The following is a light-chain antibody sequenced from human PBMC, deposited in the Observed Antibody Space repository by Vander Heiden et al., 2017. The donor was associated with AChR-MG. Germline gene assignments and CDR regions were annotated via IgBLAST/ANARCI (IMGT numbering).Light chain of an antibody. J-gene: IGKJ3*01. CDR1: QSHLYISNNKNY. CDR2: WAS. V-gene: IGKV4-1*01. Sequence: DIVMTQSPDSLAVSLGERATINCKSSQSHLYISNNKNYLAWYQQKPGQPPKQLMYWASTRESGVPDRFSGSGSGTDFTLTISSLQAEDVAVYYCQQYYTTPTFGPGTKVDIK. CDR3: QQYYTTPT.